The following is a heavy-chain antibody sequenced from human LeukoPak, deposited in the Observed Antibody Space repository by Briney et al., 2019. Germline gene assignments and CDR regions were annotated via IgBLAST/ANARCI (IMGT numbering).Heavy chain of an antibody. CDR3: ARHVPQLVRIYYFDY. D-gene: IGHD6-13*01. CDR1: GGSISSSSYY. Sequence: SETLSLTCTVSGGSISSSSYYWGWIRQPPGKGLEWIGSIYYSGSTYYNPSLKSRVTISVDTSKNQFSLKLSSVTAADTAVYYCARHVPQLVRIYYFDYWGQGTLVTVSS. J-gene: IGHJ4*02. CDR2: IYYSGST. V-gene: IGHV4-39*01.